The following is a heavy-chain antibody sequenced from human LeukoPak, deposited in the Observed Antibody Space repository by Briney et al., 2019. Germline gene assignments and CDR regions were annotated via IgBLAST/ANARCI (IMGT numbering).Heavy chain of an antibody. V-gene: IGHV1-18*04. D-gene: IGHD6-13*01. J-gene: IGHJ6*04. Sequence: ASVKVSCKASGYTFTSYGISWVRQAPGQGLEWMGWISAYNGNTNYAQKLQGRVTMTTDTSTSTAYMELRSLRSDDTAVYYCARDFSVAAGLSHYYYYGMDVWGKGTTVTVSS. CDR1: GYTFTSYG. CDR2: ISAYNGNT. CDR3: ARDFSVAAGLSHYYYYGMDV.